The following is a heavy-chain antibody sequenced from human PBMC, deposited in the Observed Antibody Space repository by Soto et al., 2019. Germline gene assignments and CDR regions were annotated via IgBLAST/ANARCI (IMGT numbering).Heavy chain of an antibody. CDR3: ARVEGSASSAGD. Sequence: QVQLVQSGAEVKQPGASVKVSCKASGYTFTDYYIHWVRQAPGQGLEWMGYINPSSGATNYAQKFQGRVTMTRDTSINTAYVDLSRLRSDDMAVYYCARVEGSASSAGDWGQGTLVTVSS. J-gene: IGHJ4*02. V-gene: IGHV1-2*02. D-gene: IGHD6-6*01. CDR1: GYTFTDYY. CDR2: INPSSGAT.